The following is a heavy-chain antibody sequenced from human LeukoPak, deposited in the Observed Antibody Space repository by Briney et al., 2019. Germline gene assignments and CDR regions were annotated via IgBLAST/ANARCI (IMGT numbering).Heavy chain of an antibody. J-gene: IGHJ4*02. CDR1: SGSISSDY. V-gene: IGHV4-59*01. CDR2: INYSGST. D-gene: IGHD1-1*01. Sequence: PSETLSLTCTVSSGSISSDYWSWIRQPPGKGLEWIGYINYSGSTNHNPSLNSGVTISVDTSKNQFSLKLSSVTAADTAVYYCAREGTTDHIFDYWGLGMLVTVSS. CDR3: AREGTTDHIFDY.